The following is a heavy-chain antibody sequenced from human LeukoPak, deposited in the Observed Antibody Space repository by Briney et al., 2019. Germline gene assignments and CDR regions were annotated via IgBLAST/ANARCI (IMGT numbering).Heavy chain of an antibody. V-gene: IGHV5-51*01. J-gene: IGHJ4*02. CDR1: GYSFTSYW. CDR3: ARSSGYYYLFDY. CDR2: IYPGDSDT. Sequence: GESLKISCKGSGYSFTSYWMGLVRQMPGKGLEWMWIIYPGDSDTTYSTAFQGQATISADTSISTAYLQWSSLKASDTAMYYCARSSGYYYLFDYWGQGTLVTVSS. D-gene: IGHD3-22*01.